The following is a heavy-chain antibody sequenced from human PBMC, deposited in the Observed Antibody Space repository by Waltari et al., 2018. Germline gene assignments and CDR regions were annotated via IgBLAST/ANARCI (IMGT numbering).Heavy chain of an antibody. CDR1: GGSISSSSYY. D-gene: IGHD5-18*01. V-gene: IGHV4-39*01. J-gene: IGHJ4*02. Sequence: QLQLQESGPGLVKPSETLSLTCTVSGGSISSSSYYWGWIRQPPGKGLEWIGSIYYSGSTYYNPSLKSRVTISVDTSKNQFSLKLSSVTAADTAVYYCARVPGYPDTAMVYFDYWGQGTLVTVSS. CDR3: ARVPGYPDTAMVYFDY. CDR2: IYYSGST.